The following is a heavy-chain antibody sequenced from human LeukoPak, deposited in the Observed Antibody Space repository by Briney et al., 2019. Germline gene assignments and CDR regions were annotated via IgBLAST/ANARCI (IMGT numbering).Heavy chain of an antibody. Sequence: GGSLRLSCAASGFTFSRYAMHWVRQAPGKGLVWVARIKGDGSSTIYADSVKGRFTISRDNSKNTLYLQTSSLRAEDTAVYYCARASTTVPNLLDHWGRGTLVTVSS. CDR3: ARASTTVPNLLDH. CDR2: IKGDGSST. V-gene: IGHV3-74*01. CDR1: GFTFSRYA. D-gene: IGHD4-17*01. J-gene: IGHJ4*02.